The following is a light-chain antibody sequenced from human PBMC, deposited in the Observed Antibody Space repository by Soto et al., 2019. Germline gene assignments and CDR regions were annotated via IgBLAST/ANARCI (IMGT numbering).Light chain of an antibody. CDR1: SSDVGGYNY. CDR3: SSYTSSSTYV. Sequence: QSALTQPASVSGSPGQSITISCTGTSSDVGGYNYVSWYQQHPGKAHKLMIYDVSNRPSGVSNRFSGSKSGNTASLTNYGLQAEDEADYYCSSYTSSSTYVFGTGTKVTVL. CDR2: DVS. J-gene: IGLJ1*01. V-gene: IGLV2-14*01.